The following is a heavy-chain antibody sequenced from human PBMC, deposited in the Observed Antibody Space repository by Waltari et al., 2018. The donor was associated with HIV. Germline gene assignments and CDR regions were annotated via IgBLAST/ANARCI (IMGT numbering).Heavy chain of an antibody. V-gene: IGHV3-74*01. CDR1: GFTVSSNW. Sequence: EVQLVESGGGLVQPGGSLRLSCEASGFTVSSNWMHWVRQAPGKGLVWVLCMNKEGSNTRYADSVKGRLTISRDNAKNTLYLQMNSLRAEDTAVYYCARGVGYGMDVWGQGTTVTVSS. J-gene: IGHJ6*02. CDR2: MNKEGSNT. D-gene: IGHD2-15*01. CDR3: ARGVGYGMDV.